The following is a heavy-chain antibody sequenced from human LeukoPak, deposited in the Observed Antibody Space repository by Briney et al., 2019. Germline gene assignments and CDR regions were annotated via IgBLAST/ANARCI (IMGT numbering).Heavy chain of an antibody. V-gene: IGHV4-39*07. CDR2: VYYRGST. CDR1: GGSISSSTYC. CDR3: GKDRKYCGGGGCYSAWFDP. J-gene: IGHJ5*02. Sequence: SETLPLTCTDSGGSISSSTYCWAWIRQPPGKGLEWIGSVYYRGSTYDNPSLKSRVTISVDTSKNQFSLKLYSVTAADTAVYYCGKDRKYCGGGGCYSAWFDPWGQGTMVTVSS. D-gene: IGHD2-15*01.